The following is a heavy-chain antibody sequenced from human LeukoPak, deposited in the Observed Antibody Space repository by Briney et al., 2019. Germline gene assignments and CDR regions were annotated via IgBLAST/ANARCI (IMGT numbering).Heavy chain of an antibody. CDR1: GFTFSSYW. J-gene: IGHJ4*02. D-gene: IGHD3-10*01. CDR3: ASMYGSGSNYFDY. Sequence: GGSLRLSCAASGFTFSSYWMSWVRQAPGKGLEWVANIKQDGSGKYYVDSVKGRFTISRDNARNSLYLQMNSLRAEDTAVYYCASMYGSGSNYFDYWGQGTLVTVSS. V-gene: IGHV3-7*01. CDR2: IKQDGSGK.